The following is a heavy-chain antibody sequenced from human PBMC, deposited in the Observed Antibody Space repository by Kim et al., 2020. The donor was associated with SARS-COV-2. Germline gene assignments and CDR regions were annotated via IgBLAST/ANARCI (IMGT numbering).Heavy chain of an antibody. J-gene: IGHJ3*01. Sequence: GGSLRLSCAASGLSVSRNYMTWVRQAPGKGLGWVSVIYSGGTTYYADSVEGRFSISRDNSKNTVYLQVNSLRAEDTAVYYCARVVRNFYDSSGYTWDGFDVWGQGTMVTVSS. CDR2: IYSGGTT. D-gene: IGHD3-22*01. CDR3: ARVVRNFYDSSGYTWDGFDV. V-gene: IGHV3-53*01. CDR1: GLSVSRNY.